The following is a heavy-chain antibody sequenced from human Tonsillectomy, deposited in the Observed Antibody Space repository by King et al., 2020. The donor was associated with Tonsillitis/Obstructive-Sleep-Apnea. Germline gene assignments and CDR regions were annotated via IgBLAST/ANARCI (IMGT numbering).Heavy chain of an antibody. J-gene: IGHJ3*02. CDR3: ARTIGYSGAFDI. D-gene: IGHD4/OR15-4a*01. CDR1: GYTFTSYG. CDR2: VSAYSGNT. V-gene: IGHV1-18*01. Sequence: QLVQSGAEVEKPGAPVKVACKASGYTFTSYGITWVRQAPGQGLEWMGWVSAYSGNTNYAQKFQGRVTMTTDTSTSTGYMELRSLRSDDTAVYYCARTIGYSGAFDIWGRGTMVTVSS.